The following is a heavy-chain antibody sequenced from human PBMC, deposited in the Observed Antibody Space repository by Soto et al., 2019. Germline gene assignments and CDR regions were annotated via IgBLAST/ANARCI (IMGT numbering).Heavy chain of an antibody. CDR3: ARVKGGLGYYYSNLGY. CDR2: ISAYNGNT. D-gene: IGHD3-22*01. J-gene: IGHJ4*02. Sequence: QVQLVQSGAEVKKPGASVKVSCKASGYTFTSYGITWVRQAPGQGLEWMGWISAYNGNTNYAQKLQGRVTMTTDTSTTTSYMELRSLRSDDTAVYYCARVKGGLGYYYSNLGYWGQGTLVTVSS. CDR1: GYTFTSYG. V-gene: IGHV1-18*01.